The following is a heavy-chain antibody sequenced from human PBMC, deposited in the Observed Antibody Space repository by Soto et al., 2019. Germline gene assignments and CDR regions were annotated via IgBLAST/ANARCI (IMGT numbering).Heavy chain of an antibody. CDR3: TTDLQSWYGMDV. Sequence: ESGGGLVKPGGSLRLSCAASGFTFSNAWMSWVRQAPGKGLEWVGRIKSKTDGGTTDYAAPVKGRFTISRDDSKNTLYLQMNSLKTEDPAVYYCTTDLQSWYGMDVWGQGTTVTVSS. D-gene: IGHD6-13*01. V-gene: IGHV3-15*01. J-gene: IGHJ6*02. CDR1: GFTFSNAW. CDR2: IKSKTDGGTT.